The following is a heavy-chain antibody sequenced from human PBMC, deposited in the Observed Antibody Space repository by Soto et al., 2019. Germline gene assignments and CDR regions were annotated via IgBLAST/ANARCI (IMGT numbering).Heavy chain of an antibody. CDR2: IKSKSEGGTT. CDR3: NPRGGVGNWFDT. J-gene: IGHJ5*02. CDR1: GFTFSNAW. Sequence: EVQLVESGGGLVKPGGSLRLSCAASGFTFSNAWMNWVRQAPGKGLEWVGRIKSKSEGGTTDYAAPVKGRFTIPRDDSKNTVYLQMNSLKNEDAAVYYCNPRGGVGNWFDTWGQGTLVTVSS. D-gene: IGHD3-16*01. V-gene: IGHV3-15*07.